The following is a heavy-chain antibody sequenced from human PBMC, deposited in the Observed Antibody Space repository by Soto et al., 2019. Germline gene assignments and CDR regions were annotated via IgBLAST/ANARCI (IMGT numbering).Heavy chain of an antibody. Sequence: SETLSVTCTVSGGSISSYYWSWSRQPPGKGLEWIGYIYYSGSTNYNPSLKSRVTISVDTSKNQFSLKLSSVTAADTAVYYCARGDLYYYDSSGNNWFDPWGQGTLVTVSP. D-gene: IGHD3-22*01. CDR2: IYYSGST. CDR1: GGSISSYY. J-gene: IGHJ5*02. V-gene: IGHV4-59*01. CDR3: ARGDLYYYDSSGNNWFDP.